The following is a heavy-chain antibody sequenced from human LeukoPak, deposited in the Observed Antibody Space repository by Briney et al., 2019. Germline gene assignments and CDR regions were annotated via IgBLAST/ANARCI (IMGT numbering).Heavy chain of an antibody. CDR1: GFTFNNAW. J-gene: IGHJ4*02. CDR3: TTAGQVHGYCSYSGCYAGY. CDR2: IKRKADGETK. Sequence: PGGSLRLSCAGSGFTFNNAWMSWVRQAPGKGLEWVGRIKRKADGETKDYAAPVKGRFTISRDDSKNTLYLQMNNLKTEDTAVYFCTTAGQVHGYCSYSGCYAGYWGQGTLVTVSS. V-gene: IGHV3-15*01. D-gene: IGHD2-2*01.